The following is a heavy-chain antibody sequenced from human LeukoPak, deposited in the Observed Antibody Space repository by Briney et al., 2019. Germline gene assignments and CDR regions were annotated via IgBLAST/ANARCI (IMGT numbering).Heavy chain of an antibody. CDR1: GFTFSSYR. CDR2: ISSSSSTI. Sequence: GGSLRLSCAASGFTFSSYRMNWVRQAPGKGLEWVSYISSSSSTIYYADSVKGRFTISRDNAKNSLYLQMNSLGAEDTAVYYCARDPYRFLEWLYDYYYGMDVWGQGTTVTVSS. CDR3: ARDPYRFLEWLYDYYYGMDV. V-gene: IGHV3-48*01. D-gene: IGHD3-3*01. J-gene: IGHJ6*02.